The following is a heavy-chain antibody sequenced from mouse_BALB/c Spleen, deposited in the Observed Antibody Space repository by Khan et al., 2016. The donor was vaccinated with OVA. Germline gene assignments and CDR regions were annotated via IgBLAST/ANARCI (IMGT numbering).Heavy chain of an antibody. Sequence: EVELVESGGGLVKPGGSLKLSCSASGFTFSSYAMSWVRQTPEKRLEWVATISSGGHYTFYPDSVKGRFTISRDNAKNTLYLQMSSLRSEDTAMYYCTRSLVGYYALDYWGQGTSVTVSS. CDR3: TRSLVGYYALDY. J-gene: IGHJ4*01. CDR1: GFTFSSYA. D-gene: IGHD2-2*01. CDR2: ISSGGHYT. V-gene: IGHV5-9-3*01.